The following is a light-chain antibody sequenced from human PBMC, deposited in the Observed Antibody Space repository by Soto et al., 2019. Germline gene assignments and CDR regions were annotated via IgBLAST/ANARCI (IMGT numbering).Light chain of an antibody. J-gene: IGKJ1*01. Sequence: AIQTTQSPSSLSASVGDRVTITCRASQGIRNDLGWYQQKPGKAPKLLIYAASSLQSGVPSRFSGSGSGTDFTLTISSLQTEDFATYYCLQDYNYPRTFGQGTKVEIK. CDR2: AAS. CDR3: LQDYNYPRT. V-gene: IGKV1-6*01. CDR1: QGIRND.